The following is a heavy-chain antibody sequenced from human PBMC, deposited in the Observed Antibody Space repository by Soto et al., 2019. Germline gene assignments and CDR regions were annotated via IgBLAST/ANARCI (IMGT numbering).Heavy chain of an antibody. J-gene: IGHJ4*02. CDR2: TGSGTGPG. CDR1: GGSLSTNP. V-gene: IGHV1-69*06. CDR3: ARRYSGGFYRFFDS. D-gene: IGHD2-15*01. Sequence: QVQLVQSGTEVKKPGSSVKVSCKASGGSLSTNPISWVRQAPGQGLEWMGATGSGTGPGNHAQKFEGRLTVTADKSTSTVYMDLTNLSSEDTAVYYCARRYSGGFYRFFDSWGQGTLVTVSS.